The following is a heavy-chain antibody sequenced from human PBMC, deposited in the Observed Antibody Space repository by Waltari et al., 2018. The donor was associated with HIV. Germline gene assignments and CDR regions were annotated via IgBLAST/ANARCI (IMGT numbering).Heavy chain of an antibody. CDR1: GYSFTSYW. V-gene: IGHV5-51*01. CDR2: IYPGDSDT. Sequence: EVQLVQSGAEVKKPGESLKISCKGSGYSFTSYWIGWVRQMPGKGLEWMGIIYPGDSDTRYSPSFQGQVTISADKSISTAYLQWSSLKASDTAMYYCARLLEYYYDSSGYSYYFDYWGQGTLVTVSS. J-gene: IGHJ4*02. D-gene: IGHD3-22*01. CDR3: ARLLEYYYDSSGYSYYFDY.